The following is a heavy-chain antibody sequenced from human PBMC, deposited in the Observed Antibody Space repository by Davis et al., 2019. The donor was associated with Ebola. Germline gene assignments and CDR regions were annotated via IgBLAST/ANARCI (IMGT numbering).Heavy chain of an antibody. J-gene: IGHJ5*01. CDR2: IYPGYSDT. CDR3: ARPAVAGTEVAWFDS. Sequence: GESLKISCKGSGYSFTSYWIGWVRQMPGKGLEWMGIIYPGYSDTRYSPSFQGQVTISADKSISTAYLQWNSLKASDTAMYYCARPAVAGTEVAWFDSWGQGTLVTVSS. V-gene: IGHV5-51*01. D-gene: IGHD6-19*01. CDR1: GYSFTSYW.